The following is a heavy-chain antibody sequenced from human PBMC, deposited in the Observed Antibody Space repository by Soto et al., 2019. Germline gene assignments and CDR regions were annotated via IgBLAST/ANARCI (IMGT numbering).Heavy chain of an antibody. CDR1: GGSISSYY. Sequence: PSETLSLTCTVSGGSISSYYWSWIRQPPGKGLEWIGYIYYSGGTNYNPSLKSRVTISVDTSKNQFSLKLSSVTAADTAVYYCARDKGMTTYYYYGMDVWGQGTTVTVSS. D-gene: IGHD3-10*01. CDR2: IYYSGGT. V-gene: IGHV4-59*01. J-gene: IGHJ6*02. CDR3: ARDKGMTTYYYYGMDV.